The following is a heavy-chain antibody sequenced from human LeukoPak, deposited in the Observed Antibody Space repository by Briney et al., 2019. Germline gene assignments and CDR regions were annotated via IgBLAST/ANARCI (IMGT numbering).Heavy chain of an antibody. Sequence: PSETLSLTCAVYGGSFCGYYWSWIRQPPGKGLEWIGEINHSGSTNYNPSLKSRVTISVDTSKNQFSLKLSSVTAADTAVYYCARVGQAVVAATPFDYWGQGTLVTVSS. CDR1: GGSFCGYY. CDR3: ARVGQAVVAATPFDY. CDR2: INHSGST. J-gene: IGHJ4*02. V-gene: IGHV4-34*01. D-gene: IGHD2-15*01.